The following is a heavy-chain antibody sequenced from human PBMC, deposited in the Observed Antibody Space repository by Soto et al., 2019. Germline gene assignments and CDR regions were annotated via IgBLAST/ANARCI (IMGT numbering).Heavy chain of an antibody. Sequence: NCYRQHQGKGLEWIGYIYYSGSTYYNPSLKSRVTISVDTSKNQFSLKLSSVTAADTAVYYCARDYSVQGWFDPWGQGTLVTVSS. J-gene: IGHJ5*02. CDR3: ARDYSVQGWFDP. CDR2: IYYSGST. D-gene: IGHD1-26*01. V-gene: IGHV4-31*02.